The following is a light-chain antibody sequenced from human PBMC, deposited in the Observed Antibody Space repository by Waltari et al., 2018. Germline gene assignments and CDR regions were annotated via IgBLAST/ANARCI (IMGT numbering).Light chain of an antibody. Sequence: QSPLTQPASVSGSPGQSITISCTGTSNDNGGYTYVSWYQQHPGKAPRLMIYDVSDRPSGVSNRFSGSKSGNTASLTISGLQAEDEADYYCSSYASGNTLFGGGTKLTVL. CDR2: DVS. CDR1: SNDNGGYTY. J-gene: IGLJ2*01. V-gene: IGLV2-14*03. CDR3: SSYASGNTL.